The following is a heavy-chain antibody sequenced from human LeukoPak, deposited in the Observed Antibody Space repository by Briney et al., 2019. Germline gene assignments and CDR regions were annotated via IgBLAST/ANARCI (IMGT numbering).Heavy chain of an antibody. V-gene: IGHV1-69*06. J-gene: IGHJ4*02. CDR1: GGTFSSYA. Sequence: SVKVSCKASGGTFSSYAISWVRQAPGQGLEWMGGIIPIFGTANYAQKFQGRVTITADKSTSTAYMELSSLRSEDTTVYYCARVVSDYYDSSGYLDYWGQGTLVTVSS. CDR3: ARVVSDYYDSSGYLDY. CDR2: IIPIFGTA. D-gene: IGHD3-22*01.